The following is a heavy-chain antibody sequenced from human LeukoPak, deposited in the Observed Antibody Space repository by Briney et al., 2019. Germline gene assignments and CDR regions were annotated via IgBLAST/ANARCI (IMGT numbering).Heavy chain of an antibody. D-gene: IGHD2-21*01. CDR1: GFTFSTSW. CDR2: INQDGREK. J-gene: IGHJ4*02. Sequence: GGSLRLSCVDSGFTFSTSWMTWVRQAPGKGLEWVANINQDGREKYYAGSVRGRFIISRDNAQNSLYLQMNSLRVDDTAPYYCSSGDVFDHWGQGTRVTVSS. CDR3: SSGDVFDH. V-gene: IGHV3-7*01.